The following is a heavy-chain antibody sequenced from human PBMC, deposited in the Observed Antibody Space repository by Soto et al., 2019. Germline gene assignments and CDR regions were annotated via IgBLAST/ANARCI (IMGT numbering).Heavy chain of an antibody. Sequence: GGSLRLSCAASGFTFSSYSMNWVRQAPGKRLEWVSYISSSSSTIYYADSVKGRFTISRDNAKNSLYLQMNSLRDEDTAVYYCARDQNYYGSGSYYFDYWGQGTLVTVSS. J-gene: IGHJ4*02. D-gene: IGHD3-10*01. CDR3: ARDQNYYGSGSYYFDY. V-gene: IGHV3-48*02. CDR1: GFTFSSYS. CDR2: ISSSSSTI.